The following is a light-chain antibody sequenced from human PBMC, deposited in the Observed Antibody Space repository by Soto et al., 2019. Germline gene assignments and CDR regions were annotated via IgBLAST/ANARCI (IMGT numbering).Light chain of an antibody. V-gene: IGLV2-14*01. CDR1: SSDIGTYNY. CDR3: SSYSTSRTLNVV. J-gene: IGLJ2*01. CDR2: EVS. Sequence: QSALTQPASVSGSPGQSITISCTGTSSDIGTYNYVSWYQQHPGKAPKLMIYEVSNRPSGVSNRFSGSKSGNTASLTISGLQAEVEADYCCSSYSTSRTLNVVYGGGT.